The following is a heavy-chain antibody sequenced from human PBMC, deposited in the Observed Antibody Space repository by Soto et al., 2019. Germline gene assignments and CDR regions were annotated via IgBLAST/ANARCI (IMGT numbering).Heavy chain of an antibody. CDR2: IYYSGQT. J-gene: IGHJ5*02. V-gene: IGHV4-39*01. Sequence: PSETLSLTCSVSGVTISDSSYYWGWIRQPPGKGLQWIGSIYYSGQTYYNPSLKSRVTISIDRSKNQISLNLTSVTATDTAFYYCARHGSSWGQGTLVTV. CDR3: ARHGSS. CDR1: GVTISDSSYY.